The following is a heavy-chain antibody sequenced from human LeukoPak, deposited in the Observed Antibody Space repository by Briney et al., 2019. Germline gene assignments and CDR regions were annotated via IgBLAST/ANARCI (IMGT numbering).Heavy chain of an antibody. D-gene: IGHD2-2*02. CDR2: SNPNRGGT. Sequence: ASVNVSCKASGYTFTGYYMHWVGQAPGQGREGMGWSNPNRGGTNYAQKFQGRVTMTRDTSISTAYMELSRLRSDDTAVYYCARDSDLCSSTSCYTRWFDPWGQGTLVTVSS. CDR3: ARDSDLCSSTSCYTRWFDP. V-gene: IGHV1-2*02. CDR1: GYTFTGYY. J-gene: IGHJ5*02.